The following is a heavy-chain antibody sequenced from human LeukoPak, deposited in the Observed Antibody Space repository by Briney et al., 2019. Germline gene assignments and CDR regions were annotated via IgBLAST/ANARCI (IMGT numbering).Heavy chain of an antibody. D-gene: IGHD3-22*01. V-gene: IGHV1-69*13. CDR2: IIPIFGTA. Sequence: AASVKVSCKASGGTFSSYAISWVRQAPGQGREWMGGIIPIFGTANYAQKFQGRVTITADESTSTAYMELSSLRSEDTAVYYCASPEKYYYDSSGPFDYWGQGTLVTVSS. J-gene: IGHJ4*02. CDR3: ASPEKYYYDSSGPFDY. CDR1: GGTFSSYA.